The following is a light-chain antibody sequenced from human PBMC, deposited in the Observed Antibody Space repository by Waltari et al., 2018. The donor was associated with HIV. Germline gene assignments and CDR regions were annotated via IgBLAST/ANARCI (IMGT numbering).Light chain of an antibody. CDR2: RTS. CDR3: LLYYGGGRPYV. CDR1: TGAVTSDYY. Sequence: QTVVTQEPSLTVSPGGTVTLTCASSTGAVTSDYYPTWFQQKPGQAPRVLIYRTSSKLSLPPARFSGSLLGGKAALTLSGVQPEDEAEYYCLLYYGGGRPYVFGTGTKVTVL. V-gene: IGLV7-43*01. J-gene: IGLJ1*01.